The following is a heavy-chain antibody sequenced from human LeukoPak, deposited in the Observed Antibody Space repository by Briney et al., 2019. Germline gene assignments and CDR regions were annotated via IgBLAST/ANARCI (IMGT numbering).Heavy chain of an antibody. D-gene: IGHD7-27*01. V-gene: IGHV1-2*02. CDR3: ATDNWGGDRHYYYYYGMDV. J-gene: IGHJ6*02. Sequence: ASVKVSCKASGYTFTGYYMHWVRQAPGQGLEWMGWINPNSGGTNYAQKFQGRVTMTRDTSISTAYMELSSLRSEDTAVYYCATDNWGGDRHYYYYYGMDVWGQGTTVTVSS. CDR2: INPNSGGT. CDR1: GYTFTGYY.